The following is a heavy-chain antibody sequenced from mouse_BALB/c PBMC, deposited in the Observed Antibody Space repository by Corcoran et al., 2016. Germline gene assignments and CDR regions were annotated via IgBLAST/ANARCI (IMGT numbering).Heavy chain of an antibody. CDR1: GFSLSTSGMS. Sequence: QVTLKESGPGILQPSQTLSLTCSFSGFSLSTSGMSVGWIRQPSGKGLEWLAHIWWNDDKYYNPALKSRLTISKDTSNNQVFLKIASVVTADTATYYWTRTRYYGSSSAWFAYWRQGTLVTVSA. CDR3: TRTRYYGSSSAWFAY. D-gene: IGHD1-1*01. J-gene: IGHJ3*01. V-gene: IGHV8-8*01. CDR2: IWWNDDK.